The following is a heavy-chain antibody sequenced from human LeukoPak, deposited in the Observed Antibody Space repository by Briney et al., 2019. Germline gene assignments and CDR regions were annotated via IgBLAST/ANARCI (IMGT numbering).Heavy chain of an antibody. D-gene: IGHD5-12*01. CDR3: AREAYDYYFDY. V-gene: IGHV3-30*04. CDR1: GFTFSGSA. Sequence: GGSLRLSCAASGFTFSGSAIHWVRQAPGKGLEWVAVISYDGSNKYYADSVKGRFTISRDNSKNTLYLQMNSLRAEDTAVYYCAREAYDYYFDYWGQGTLVTVSS. CDR2: ISYDGSNK. J-gene: IGHJ4*02.